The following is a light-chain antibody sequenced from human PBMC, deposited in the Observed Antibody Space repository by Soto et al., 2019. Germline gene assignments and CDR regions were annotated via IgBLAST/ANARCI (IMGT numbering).Light chain of an antibody. CDR1: QSVLYSSNNKNY. V-gene: IGKV4-1*01. CDR2: GAS. J-gene: IGKJ5*01. CDR3: QQNYSTPLT. Sequence: DIVLTQSPDSLAVSLGERATINCKSSQSVLYSSNNKNYFVWYQQKPGQPPKLLISGASTRESGVPDRFSGSGSGTDFTLTISSLQAEDVAVYYCQQNYSTPLTLGQGTRLEIK.